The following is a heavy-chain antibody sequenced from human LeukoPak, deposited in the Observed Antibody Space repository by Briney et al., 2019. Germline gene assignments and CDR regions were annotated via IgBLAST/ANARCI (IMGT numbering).Heavy chain of an antibody. Sequence: GGSLRLSCAASGFTFSTYNMNWVRQAPGKGLEWVSVIDNGGSTYYADSVKGRFTISRDNSKNTLYLQMNSLRAEDTAVYYCARDGSARSLGNWGQGTLVSVSS. J-gene: IGHJ4*02. CDR3: ARDGSARSLGN. CDR2: IDNGGST. CDR1: GFTFSTYN. D-gene: IGHD6-6*01. V-gene: IGHV3-53*01.